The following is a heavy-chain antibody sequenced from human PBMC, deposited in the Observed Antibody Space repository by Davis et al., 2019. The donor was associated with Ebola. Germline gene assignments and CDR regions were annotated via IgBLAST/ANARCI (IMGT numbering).Heavy chain of an antibody. CDR1: GFTFSSYG. V-gene: IGHV3-33*01. Sequence: GESLKISCAASGFTFSSYGMHWVRQAPGKGLEWVAVIWYDGSNKYYADSVKGRFTISRDNSKNTLYLQMNSLRAEDTAVYYCARDRAGKAIDYWGQGTLVTVSS. CDR3: ARDRAGKAIDY. D-gene: IGHD6-19*01. J-gene: IGHJ4*02. CDR2: IWYDGSNK.